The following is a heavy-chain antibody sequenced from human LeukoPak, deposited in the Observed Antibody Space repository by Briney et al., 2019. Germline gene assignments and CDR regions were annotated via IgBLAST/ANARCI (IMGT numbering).Heavy chain of an antibody. J-gene: IGHJ4*02. CDR1: GSSITSTYY. CDR3: ARVLHAHKLNDS. V-gene: IGHV4-38-2*02. D-gene: IGHD2-8*01. CDR2: VFQLQTVRT. Sequence: SETLSPTCTVSGSSITSTYYWAWFRQPPGKGLEWIATVFQLQTVRTFYNPSLESRVTMSLDTYQNQFSLNLTSVTAADTALYFCARVLHAHKLNDSWRQGTLVTVSS.